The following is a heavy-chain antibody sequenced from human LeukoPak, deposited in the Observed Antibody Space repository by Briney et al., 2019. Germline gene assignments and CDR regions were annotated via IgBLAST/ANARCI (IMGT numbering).Heavy chain of an antibody. V-gene: IGHV3-48*01. J-gene: IGHJ5*02. Sequence: GGSLRLSCAASGFTFSSYSMNWVRQAPGKGLEWVSYISISSSTIYYADSVKGRFTISRDNSKNTLYLQMNSLRAEDTAVYYCARGRGYSQSNWVDPWGQGTMVTVSA. CDR3: ARGRGYSQSNWVDP. CDR2: ISISSSTI. CDR1: GFTFSSYS. D-gene: IGHD5-18*01.